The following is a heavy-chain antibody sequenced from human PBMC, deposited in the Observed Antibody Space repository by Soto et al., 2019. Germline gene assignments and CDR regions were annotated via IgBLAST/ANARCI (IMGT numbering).Heavy chain of an antibody. Sequence: QVQLVQSGAEVKKPGASVKVSCKASGYTFTSYAMHWVRQAPGQRLEWMGWINAGNGNTKYSQKFQGRVPITRDTSASTAYMELSSLRSEDTAVYYCARGEGSSWYYYYYGMDVWGQGTTVTVSS. CDR2: INAGNGNT. V-gene: IGHV1-3*01. J-gene: IGHJ6*02. D-gene: IGHD6-13*01. CDR3: ARGEGSSWYYYYYGMDV. CDR1: GYTFTSYA.